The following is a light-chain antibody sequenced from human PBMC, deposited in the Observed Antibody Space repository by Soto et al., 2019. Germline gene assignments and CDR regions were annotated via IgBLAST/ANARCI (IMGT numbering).Light chain of an antibody. CDR1: QSVSSY. CDR3: QQRSNWPIT. CDR2: DAS. Sequence: IVLTHAPATLSLSPGEIATLSCRASQSVSSYLAWYQQKPGQAPRLLIYDASNRATGIPARFSGSGSGTDLTLTISSLEPEDFAVYYCQQRSNWPITFGQGTRLEIK. J-gene: IGKJ5*01. V-gene: IGKV3-11*01.